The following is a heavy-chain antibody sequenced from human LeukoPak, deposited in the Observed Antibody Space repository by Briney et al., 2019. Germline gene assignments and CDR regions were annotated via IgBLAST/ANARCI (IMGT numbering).Heavy chain of an antibody. CDR1: GFTFSSDW. D-gene: IGHD3-22*01. CDR3: ARDRERSGYYY. Sequence: GGSLRLSCAASGFTFSSDWMSWVRQAPGKGLQWVANINQDGGEKHYVDSVKGRFTISRDNAKNSLYLQMNSLRAEDTAVYYCARDRERSGYYYWGQGTLVIVSS. J-gene: IGHJ4*02. CDR2: INQDGGEK. V-gene: IGHV3-7*01.